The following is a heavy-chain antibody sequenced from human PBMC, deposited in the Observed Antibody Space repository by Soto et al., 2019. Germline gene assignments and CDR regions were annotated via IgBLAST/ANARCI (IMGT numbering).Heavy chain of an antibody. D-gene: IGHD5-18*01. CDR3: AREKEDTVPTARFDY. CDR1: GFNVSYNY. J-gene: IGHJ4*02. Sequence: GGSLRLSCIASGFNVSYNYMTWVRQAPGKGLQWVSSISKGGSTNYADSVQGRLTISRDNFMNTLVLQMNSLRVEDTAIYYCAREKEDTVPTARFDYWGQGTQVTVSS. CDR2: ISKGGST. V-gene: IGHV3-66*01.